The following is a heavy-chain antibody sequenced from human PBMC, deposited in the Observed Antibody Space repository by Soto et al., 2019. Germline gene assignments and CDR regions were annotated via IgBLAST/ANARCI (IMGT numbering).Heavy chain of an antibody. J-gene: IGHJ6*02. CDR1: GFSFSSYA. V-gene: IGHV3-30-3*01. CDR3: ARAPPRGIEAPGTWGSGMDV. D-gene: IGHD6-13*01. CDR2: ISYDGVNT. Sequence: QVQVVESGGGVVHPGRSLRLSCAASGFSFSSYAMHWVRQTPGKGLEWVAVISYDGVNTYYADSVKGRFTISRDSSNNTIDLNMNSLRNEDTAVYYCARAPPRGIEAPGTWGSGMDVWGQGTTVTVSS.